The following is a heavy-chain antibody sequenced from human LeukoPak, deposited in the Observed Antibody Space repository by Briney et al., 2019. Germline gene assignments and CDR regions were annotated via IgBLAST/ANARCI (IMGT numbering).Heavy chain of an antibody. CDR1: GFPFSSNW. CDR2: INSDGSSP. CDR3: ARVPAIAAAYFDY. V-gene: IGHV3-74*01. J-gene: IGHJ4*02. D-gene: IGHD6-13*01. Sequence: GGSLRLSCAASGFPFSSNWMHWVRQAPGKGLVWVSRINSDGSSPHYADSVKGRFTISRDNSKNTLYLQMNSLRAEDTAVYYCARVPAIAAAYFDYWGQGTLVTVSS.